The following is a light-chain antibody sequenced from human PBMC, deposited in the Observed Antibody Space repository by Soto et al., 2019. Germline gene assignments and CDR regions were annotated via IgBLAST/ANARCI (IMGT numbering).Light chain of an antibody. Sequence: DIQMTQSPSTLSASVGDRVTITCRASQNINRWLAWYQQKPGKAPKVLIYKASALERGVPLRFSGSGSGTEFTLTISSLQPDDVATYYCQQYDSDSLTFGGGTKVEIE. CDR3: QQYDSDSLT. CDR1: QNINRW. CDR2: KAS. J-gene: IGKJ4*01. V-gene: IGKV1-5*03.